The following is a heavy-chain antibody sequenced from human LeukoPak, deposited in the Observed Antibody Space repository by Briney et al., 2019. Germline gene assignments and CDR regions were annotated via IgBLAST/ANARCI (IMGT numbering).Heavy chain of an antibody. V-gene: IGHV1-46*01. CDR1: GYTFAIHY. J-gene: IGHJ4*02. CDR3: ARASYTSSLHLDY. Sequence: ASVKVSCKASGYTFAIHYINWVRQAPGQGLEWMGTINPSSGGTTYAQKFQGRVTMTRDTSTSTVYTEVSSLRSEDTAVCYCARASYTSSLHLDYWGQGTLVTVSS. CDR2: INPSSGGT. D-gene: IGHD6-6*01.